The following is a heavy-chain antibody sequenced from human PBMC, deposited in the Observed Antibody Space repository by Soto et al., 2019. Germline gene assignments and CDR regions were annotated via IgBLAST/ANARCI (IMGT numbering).Heavy chain of an antibody. J-gene: IGHJ6*02. V-gene: IGHV3-53*01. CDR2: IYSGGST. D-gene: IGHD3-3*01. Sequence: GGSLRLSCAASGFTVSSNYMSWVRQAPGKGLEWVSVIYSGGSTYYADSVKGRFTISRDNSKNTLYLQMNSLKAEDTAVYYCARDFGDFWSGYYDYYYGMDVWGQGTTVTVSS. CDR3: ARDFGDFWSGYYDYYYGMDV. CDR1: GFTVSSNY.